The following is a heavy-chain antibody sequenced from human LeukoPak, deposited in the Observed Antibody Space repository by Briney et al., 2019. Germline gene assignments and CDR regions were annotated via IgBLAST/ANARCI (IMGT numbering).Heavy chain of an antibody. CDR3: ARRSHCDVGSCPAV. J-gene: IGHJ6*02. D-gene: IGHD1-26*01. V-gene: IGHV4-39*01. CDR1: GDSISSTYYY. Sequence: PSETLSLTCTVSGDSISSTYYYWVWIRQPPGKGLEWIGSIYYGGETYYNPSLRSRVTISSDTSKNQFSLSLNSVTATDTAVYYCARRSHCDVGSCPAVWGQGTTVTVSS. CDR2: IYYGGET.